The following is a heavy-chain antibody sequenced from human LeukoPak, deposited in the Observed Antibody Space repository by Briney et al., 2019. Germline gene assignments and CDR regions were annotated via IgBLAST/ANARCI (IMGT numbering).Heavy chain of an antibody. Sequence: SETLSLTCTVSGGSISSYYWSWIRQPPGKGLEWIGYIYYSGCTNYNPSLKSRVTISVDTSKNQFSLKLSSVTAADTGVYYCASQNGYGDLDYWGQGTLVTVSS. V-gene: IGHV4-59*01. CDR3: ASQNGYGDLDY. J-gene: IGHJ4*02. D-gene: IGHD4-17*01. CDR1: GGSISSYY. CDR2: IYYSGCT.